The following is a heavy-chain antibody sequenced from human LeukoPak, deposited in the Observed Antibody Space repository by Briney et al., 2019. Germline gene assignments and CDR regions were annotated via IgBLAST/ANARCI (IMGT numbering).Heavy chain of an antibody. CDR1: GGSISSGSYY. D-gene: IGHD3/OR15-3a*01. V-gene: IGHV4-39*07. Sequence: KVSETLSLTCTVSGGSISSGSYYWGWIRQPPGKGLEWIGSIYYSGSTYYNPSLKSRVTISVDTSKNQFSLKLSSVTAADTAVYSCARAPFATGFGPFDIWGQGTMVTVSS. CDR3: ARAPFATGFGPFDI. J-gene: IGHJ3*02. CDR2: IYYSGST.